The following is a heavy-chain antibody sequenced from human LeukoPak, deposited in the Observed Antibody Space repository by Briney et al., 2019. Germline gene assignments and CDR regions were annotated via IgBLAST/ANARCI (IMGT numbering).Heavy chain of an antibody. J-gene: IGHJ4*02. V-gene: IGHV1-46*01. CDR1: GYTFTAYY. Sequence: ASVKVSCKASGYTFTAYYIQWRRQAPGQGLEWMGTIRPGDTRTTYAQKFQGRVTMTWDMSTTTGYMELSSLRSEDTAVYYCVREKSGGTYDYWGQGTLVTVSS. D-gene: IGHD3-16*01. CDR3: VREKSGGTYDY. CDR2: IRPGDTRT.